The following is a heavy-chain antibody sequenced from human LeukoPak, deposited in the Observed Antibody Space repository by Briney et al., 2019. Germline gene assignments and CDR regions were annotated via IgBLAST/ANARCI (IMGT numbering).Heavy chain of an antibody. D-gene: IGHD5-24*01. V-gene: IGHV4-39*07. Sequence: SETLSLTCTVSGGSISSSSYYWGWIRQPPGKGLEWIGSIYYSGSTYYNPSLKSRVTISVDTSKNQFSLKLSSVTAADTAVYYCARGTMATITEYYFDYWGQGTLSPSPQ. CDR1: GGSISSSSYY. CDR3: ARGTMATITEYYFDY. CDR2: IYYSGST. J-gene: IGHJ4*02.